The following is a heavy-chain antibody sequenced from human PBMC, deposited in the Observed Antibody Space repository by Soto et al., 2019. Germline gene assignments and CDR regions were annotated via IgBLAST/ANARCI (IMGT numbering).Heavy chain of an antibody. CDR3: ARALKAGYYYDSYDAFDI. D-gene: IGHD3-22*01. CDR2: IGTAGDT. CDR1: GFTFSSYD. J-gene: IGHJ3*02. V-gene: IGHV3-13*01. Sequence: GSLRLSCAASGFTFSSYDMHWVRQATGKGLEWVSAIGTAGDTYYPGSVKGRFTISRENAKNSLYLQMNSLRAGDTAVYYCARALKAGYYYDSYDAFDIWGQGTMVTVSS.